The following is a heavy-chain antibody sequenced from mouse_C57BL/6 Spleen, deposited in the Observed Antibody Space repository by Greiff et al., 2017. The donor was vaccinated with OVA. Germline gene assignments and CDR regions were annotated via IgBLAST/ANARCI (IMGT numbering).Heavy chain of an antibody. CDR1: GYAFSSYW. D-gene: IGHD2-3*01. CDR3: ARSGDGYDAMDY. Sequence: QVQLKESGAELVKPGASVKISCKASGYAFSSYWMNWVKQRPGKGLEWIGQIYPGDGDTNYNGKFKGKATLTADKSSSTAYMQLSSLTSEDSAVYFCARSGDGYDAMDYWGQGTSVTVSS. CDR2: IYPGDGDT. V-gene: IGHV1-80*01. J-gene: IGHJ4*01.